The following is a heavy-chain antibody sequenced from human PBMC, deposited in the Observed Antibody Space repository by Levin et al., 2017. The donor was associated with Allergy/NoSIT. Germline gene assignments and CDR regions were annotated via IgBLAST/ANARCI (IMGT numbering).Heavy chain of an antibody. D-gene: IGHD2-15*01. CDR1: GFTFSSYD. Sequence: GESLKISCAASGFTFSSYDMHWVRQVTGKGLEWVSLIGAAGNTHYPDSVKGRFTISRDNAKNSLYLQMNNLRAGDTAVYFCVRDGGGTGGYYYYGMDVWGQGTTVIVSS. CDR3: VRDGGGTGGYYYYGMDV. V-gene: IGHV3-13*01. CDR2: IGAAGNT. J-gene: IGHJ6*02.